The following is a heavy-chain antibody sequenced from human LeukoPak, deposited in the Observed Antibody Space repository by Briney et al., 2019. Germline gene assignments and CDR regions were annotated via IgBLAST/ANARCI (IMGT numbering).Heavy chain of an antibody. J-gene: IGHJ4*02. V-gene: IGHV4-34*01. CDR3: ARHGEYYFDY. CDR1: GGSFSGYY. D-gene: IGHD3-10*01. Sequence: SETLSLTCAVYGGSFSGYYWSWIRQPPGKGLEWIGQISRRGNTNYNSSLKSRVTISVDTSKNQLSLKLSTVTAADTALYYCARHGEYYFDYWGQGTLVTVS. CDR2: ISRRGNT.